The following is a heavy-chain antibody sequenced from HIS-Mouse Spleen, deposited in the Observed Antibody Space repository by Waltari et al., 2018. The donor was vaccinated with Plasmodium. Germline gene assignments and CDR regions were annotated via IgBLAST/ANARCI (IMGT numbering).Heavy chain of an antibody. V-gene: IGHV3-30-3*01. Sequence: QVQLVESGGGVVQPGRSLRLSCAASGFTFSRYALLWVRQAPGKGLEWVAVISYDGSNKYYADSVKGRFTISRDNSKNTLYLQMNSLRAEDTAVYYCAREGGYCSGGSCYSGQGFDIWGQGTMVTVSS. CDR1: GFTFSRYA. J-gene: IGHJ3*02. D-gene: IGHD2-15*01. CDR3: AREGGYCSGGSCYSGQGFDI. CDR2: ISYDGSNK.